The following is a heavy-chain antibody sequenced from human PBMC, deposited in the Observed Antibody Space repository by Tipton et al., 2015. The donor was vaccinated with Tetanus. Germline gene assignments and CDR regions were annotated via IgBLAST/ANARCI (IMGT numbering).Heavy chain of an antibody. V-gene: IGHV3-23*01. CDR3: AKEIRPNDS. CDR1: GFTFSNHA. J-gene: IGHJ4*02. Sequence: SLRLSCAASGFTFSNHAMTWVRQAPGKGLEWVSAISISGDSTYYADSVKGRFTISRDNSKDTLYLQMHSLRVEDTAVYYCAKEIRPNDSWGQGTLVTVSS. D-gene: IGHD3-16*01. CDR2: ISISGDST.